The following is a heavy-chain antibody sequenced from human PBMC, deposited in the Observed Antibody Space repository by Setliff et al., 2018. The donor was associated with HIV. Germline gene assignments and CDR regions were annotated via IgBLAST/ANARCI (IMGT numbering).Heavy chain of an antibody. CDR2: IFHSGDT. CDR1: GVSVGSGDYY. J-gene: IGHJ5*02. D-gene: IGHD5-12*01. CDR3: ARDQATGYEKVWFSWIDP. V-gene: IGHV4-31*03. Sequence: PSETLSLTCSVSGVSVGSGDYYWHWIRQHPEKALEWIGYIFHSGDTYYNPSLKSRISMSVDTSKNQFSLELTSLTAADTAVYYCARDQATGYEKVWFSWIDPWGQGTLVTVSS.